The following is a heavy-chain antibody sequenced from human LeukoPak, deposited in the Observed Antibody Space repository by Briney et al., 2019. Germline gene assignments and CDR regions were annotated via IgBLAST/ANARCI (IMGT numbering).Heavy chain of an antibody. D-gene: IGHD3-22*01. J-gene: IGHJ5*02. CDR2: ISAGGGST. CDR3: AKERGNYYNTPRFDP. Sequence: GGSLRLSRAACGFAFSTFAMSWVRQPPGKRVEWVSGISAGGGSTEYADSVKGRFTISRDNSKNTLYLEMNSLRAEDTATYYCAKERGNYYNTPRFDPWGQGTLVTVSS. V-gene: IGHV3-23*01. CDR1: GFAFSTFA.